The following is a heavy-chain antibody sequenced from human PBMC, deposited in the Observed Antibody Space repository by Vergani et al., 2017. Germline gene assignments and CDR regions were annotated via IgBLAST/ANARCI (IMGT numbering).Heavy chain of an antibody. Sequence: EVQLLESGGGLVQPGGSLRLSCAASGFTFSSYAMSWVRQAPGKGLEWVSAISGSGGSTYYADSVKGRFTISRDNSKNTLYLQMNRLRAEDTAVYYFVLDIVAFDIWGQGTMVTVSS. V-gene: IGHV3-23*01. D-gene: IGHD6-6*01. J-gene: IGHJ3*02. CDR1: GFTFSSYA. CDR2: ISGSGGST. CDR3: VLDIVAFDI.